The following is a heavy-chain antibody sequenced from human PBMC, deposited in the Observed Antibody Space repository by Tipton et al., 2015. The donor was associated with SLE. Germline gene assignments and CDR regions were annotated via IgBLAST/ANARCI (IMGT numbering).Heavy chain of an antibody. CDR2: ISSSSSTI. CDR3: AREASLDY. Sequence: GSLRLSCAASGFTFSSYEMNWVRQAPGKGLEWVSYISSSSSTIYYADSVKGRFTISRDNAKNSLYLQMNSLRAEDTAVYYCAREASLDYWGQGTRVTVSS. V-gene: IGHV3-48*03. CDR1: GFTFSSYE. J-gene: IGHJ4*02.